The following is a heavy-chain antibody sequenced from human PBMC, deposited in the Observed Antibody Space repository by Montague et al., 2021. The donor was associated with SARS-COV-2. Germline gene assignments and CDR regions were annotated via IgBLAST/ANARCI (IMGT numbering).Heavy chain of an antibody. CDR1: GGSVSSYY. D-gene: IGHD3-10*01. Sequence: SETLSLTCTVSGGSVSSYYWSWIRQPPGKGLQWLGYIYYSGSTDYNPSLKSRVTMSVDTSKSQFSLKLGSVTAADTAVYYCATTPGRFGEFTFDYWGQGTLVTVSS. CDR3: ATTPGRFGEFTFDY. J-gene: IGHJ4*02. V-gene: IGHV4-59*02. CDR2: IYYSGST.